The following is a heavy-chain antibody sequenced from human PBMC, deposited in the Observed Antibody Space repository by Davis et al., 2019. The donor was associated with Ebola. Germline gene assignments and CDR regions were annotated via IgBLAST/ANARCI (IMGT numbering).Heavy chain of an antibody. CDR1: GGTFSSYA. J-gene: IGHJ4*02. D-gene: IGHD3-16*02. CDR3: ARGRPLGELSSPPTDY. CDR2: IIPIFGTA. V-gene: IGHV1-69*13. Sequence: SVKVSCKASGGTFSSYAISWVRQAPGQGLEWMGGIIPIFGTANYAQKFQGRVTITADESTSTAYMELSSLRSEDTAVYYCARGRPLGELSSPPTDYWGQGTLVTVSS.